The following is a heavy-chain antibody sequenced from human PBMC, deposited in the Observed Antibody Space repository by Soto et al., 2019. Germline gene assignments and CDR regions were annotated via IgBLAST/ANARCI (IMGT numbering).Heavy chain of an antibody. CDR1: GFTFSSYS. CDR3: ARAPRCSSTSCYAGLVPFDI. Sequence: EVQLVESGGGLVQPGGSLRLSCAASGFTFSSYSMNWVRQAPGKGLEWVSYISSSSSTIYYADSVKGRFNISRDNAKNSLYLQMNSLRAEDTAVYYCARAPRCSSTSCYAGLVPFDIWGQGTMVTVSS. D-gene: IGHD2-2*01. CDR2: ISSSSSTI. V-gene: IGHV3-48*01. J-gene: IGHJ3*02.